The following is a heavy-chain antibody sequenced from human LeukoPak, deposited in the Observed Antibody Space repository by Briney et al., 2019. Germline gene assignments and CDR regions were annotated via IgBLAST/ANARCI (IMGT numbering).Heavy chain of an antibody. CDR2: IYYSGST. D-gene: IGHD1-14*01. J-gene: IGHJ5*02. V-gene: IGHV4-61*08. CDR1: GGSISSGGYS. Sequence: SETLSLTCAVSGGSISSGGYSWSWIRQPPGKGLEWIGYIYYSGSTNYNPSLKSRVTISVDTSKNQFSLKLSSVTAADTAVYYCARSFNHQLNWFDPWGQGTLVTVSS. CDR3: ARSFNHQLNWFDP.